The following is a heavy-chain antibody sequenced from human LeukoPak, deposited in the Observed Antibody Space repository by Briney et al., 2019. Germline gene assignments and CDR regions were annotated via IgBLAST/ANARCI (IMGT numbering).Heavy chain of an antibody. CDR2: INPNNGGT. Sequence: ASVKVSCKASGYTFTGYYMHWVRQASGQGLEWMGRINPNNGGTNCAQKFQGRVTMTGDTSISTAYMELSSLRSDDTAVYYCARESGSYHGNDYWGQGTLVTVSS. CDR3: ARESGSYHGNDY. D-gene: IGHD1-26*01. J-gene: IGHJ4*02. CDR1: GYTFTGYY. V-gene: IGHV1-2*06.